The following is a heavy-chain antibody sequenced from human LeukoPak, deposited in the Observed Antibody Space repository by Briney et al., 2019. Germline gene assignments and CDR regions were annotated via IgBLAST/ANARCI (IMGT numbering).Heavy chain of an antibody. J-gene: IGHJ4*02. CDR1: GYAFTGYT. CDR3: ARDSLAESTWSHGC. V-gene: IGHV1-2*02. CDR2: INCNRGDT. Sequence: ASVKVSCKGAGYAFTGYTIHLAREAPGQGLEWMGWINCNRGDTKYAEKFQGRVTMSRDTSTSTVYMDLSGLTSDDTALYFCARDSLAESTWSHGCRGQGTLVTVSS. D-gene: IGHD2-15*01.